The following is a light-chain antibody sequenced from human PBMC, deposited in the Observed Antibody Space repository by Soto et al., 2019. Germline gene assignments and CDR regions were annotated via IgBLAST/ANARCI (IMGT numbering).Light chain of an antibody. V-gene: IGLV2-14*03. CDR2: DVN. J-gene: IGLJ1*01. CDR1: STDVDGYDY. Sequence: QSVLTQPASVSGSPGQSITISCTGASTDVDGYDYVSWYQQHPGQAPKLMIYDVNNRPSGVSYRFSGSKSGDTASLTISGLQAEVDADYYCSSYTSSAPFYDFGTGTKVTVL. CDR3: SSYTSSAPFYD.